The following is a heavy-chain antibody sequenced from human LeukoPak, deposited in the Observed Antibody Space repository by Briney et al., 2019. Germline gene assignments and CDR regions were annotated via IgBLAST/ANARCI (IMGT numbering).Heavy chain of an antibody. V-gene: IGHV4-39*01. D-gene: IGHD6-19*01. CDR3: ARIEHSSGWYYFDY. CDR2: ISYSGGT. CDR1: GGSISRSSYY. Sequence: NPSETLSLTCTVSGGSISRSSYYWGWIRQPPGKGLECIGSISYSGGTYYNPSLKSRVTISVDTSKNQFSLKLSSVTAADTAVYYCARIEHSSGWYYFDYWGQGTLVTVSS. J-gene: IGHJ4*02.